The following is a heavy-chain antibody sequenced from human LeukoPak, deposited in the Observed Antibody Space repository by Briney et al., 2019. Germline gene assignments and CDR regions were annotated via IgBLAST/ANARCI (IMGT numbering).Heavy chain of an antibody. CDR1: GGSISSGDYY. D-gene: IGHD2-2*01. Sequence: SETLSLTCTVSGGSISSGDYYWSWIRQPPGKGLEWIGYIYYSGSTYYNPSLKSRVTISVDTSKNQFSLKLSSVTAADTAVYYCARDVVVPAATRNYYYYGMDVWGQGTTVTVSS. CDR2: IYYSGST. CDR3: ARDVVVPAATRNYYYYGMDV. V-gene: IGHV4-30-4*01. J-gene: IGHJ6*02.